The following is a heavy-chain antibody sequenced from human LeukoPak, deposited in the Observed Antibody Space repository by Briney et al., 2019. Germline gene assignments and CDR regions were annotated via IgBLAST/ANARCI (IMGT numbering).Heavy chain of an antibody. CDR1: GGSISSGGYY. CDR3: ARDTSEVAAPSY. J-gene: IGHJ4*02. Sequence: SETLSLTCTVSGGSISSGGYYWSWIRQPPGKGLEWIGYIYHSGSTYYNPSLKSRVTISVDTSKNQCSLKLSSVTAADTAVYYCARDTSEVAAPSYWGQGTLVTVSS. CDR2: IYHSGST. D-gene: IGHD6-6*01. V-gene: IGHV4-30-2*05.